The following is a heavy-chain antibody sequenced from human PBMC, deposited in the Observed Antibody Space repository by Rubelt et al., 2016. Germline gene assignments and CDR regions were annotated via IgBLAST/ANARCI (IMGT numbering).Heavy chain of an antibody. CDR2: SHGDGRSP. Sequence: VSRSHGDGRSPTYADSVKGRFTISRDDAKNTLYLQMNNLRPEDTAVYYCAKEMGIGSSGFDYWGQGTLVTVSS. V-gene: IGHV3-74*01. J-gene: IGHJ4*02. CDR3: AKEMGIGSSGFDY. D-gene: IGHD6-6*01.